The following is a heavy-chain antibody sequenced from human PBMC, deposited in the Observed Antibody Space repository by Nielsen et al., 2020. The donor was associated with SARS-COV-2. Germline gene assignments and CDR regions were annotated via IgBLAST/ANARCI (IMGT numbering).Heavy chain of an antibody. D-gene: IGHD3-22*01. V-gene: IGHV1-46*01. J-gene: IGHJ4*02. Sequence: ASVKVSCKPSGYTFISFYILWVRQAPGQGLEWMGIINPSGGSTSYAQKFQGRVTMTRDTSTSTVYMELSSLRSDDTAVYYCARDSSGTYRRVDYWGQGTLVTVSS. CDR2: INPSGGST. CDR3: ARDSSGTYRRVDY. CDR1: GYTFISFY.